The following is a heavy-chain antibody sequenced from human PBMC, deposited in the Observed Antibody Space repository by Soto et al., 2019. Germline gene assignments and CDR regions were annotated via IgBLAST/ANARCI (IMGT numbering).Heavy chain of an antibody. J-gene: IGHJ6*04. CDR3: AKDAGQRTTVTDYGMVV. Sequence: QVQLVESGGGVVQPGRSLRLSCAASGFTFSSDGMHWVRQAPCKGLEWVACKSYDGRNKYYADSVKGRFTSSRDKSKNTLDLQMNSLRAEYTAVYYCAKDAGQRTTVTDYGMVVWGKGTTVTASS. CDR2: KSYDGRNK. CDR1: GFTFSSDG. D-gene: IGHD4-17*01. V-gene: IGHV3-30*18.